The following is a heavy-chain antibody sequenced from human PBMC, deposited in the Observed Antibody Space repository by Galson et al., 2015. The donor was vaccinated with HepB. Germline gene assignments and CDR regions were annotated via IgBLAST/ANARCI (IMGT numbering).Heavy chain of an antibody. CDR3: AREIRPNDY. V-gene: IGHV3-23*01. CDR2: ISVSGGKI. D-gene: IGHD1-1*01. J-gene: IGHJ4*02. Sequence: SLRLSCAASGFTFSNYWMSWVRQAPGKGLEWVSSISVSGGKIYYGNSVKGRFTISRDNSKNTLYLQMNSLRAEDTAIYYCAREIRPNDYWGQGTLVTVSS. CDR1: GFTFSNYW.